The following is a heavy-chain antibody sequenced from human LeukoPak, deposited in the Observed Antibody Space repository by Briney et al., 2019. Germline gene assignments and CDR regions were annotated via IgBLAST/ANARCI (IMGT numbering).Heavy chain of an antibody. J-gene: IGHJ4*02. CDR1: GYTFTGYY. CDR3: ARDKYYDSSGYCY. CDR2: INPNSGGT. V-gene: IGHV1-2*02. D-gene: IGHD3-22*01. Sequence: GASVKVSCKASGYTFTGYYMHWVRQAPGQGLEWMGWINPNSGGTNYAQKFQGRVNMTRDTSISTAYMELSRLRSDDTAVYFCARDKYYDSSGYCYWGQGTLVTVSS.